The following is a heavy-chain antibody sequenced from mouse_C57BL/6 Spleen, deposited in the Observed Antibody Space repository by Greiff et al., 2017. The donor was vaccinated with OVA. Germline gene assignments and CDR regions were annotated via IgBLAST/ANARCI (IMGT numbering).Heavy chain of an antibody. D-gene: IGHD1-1*01. CDR3: ARDRTTVVATDWYFDV. Sequence: EVQLQQSGPGLVKPSQSLSLTCSVTGYSITSGYYWNWIRQFPGNKLEWMGYISYDGSNNYNPSLKNRISITRDTSKNQFFLKLNSVTTEDTATYYCARDRTTVVATDWYFDVWGTGTTVTVSS. J-gene: IGHJ1*03. CDR2: ISYDGSN. V-gene: IGHV3-6*01. CDR1: GYSITSGYY.